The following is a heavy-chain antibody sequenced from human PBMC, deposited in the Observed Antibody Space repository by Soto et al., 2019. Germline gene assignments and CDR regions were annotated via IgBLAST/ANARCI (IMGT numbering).Heavy chain of an antibody. V-gene: IGHV3-23*01. J-gene: IGHJ4*02. CDR3: AKDAPYYYDSSGYYGPFDY. D-gene: IGHD3-22*01. CDR1: GFMFANYA. Sequence: GSLRLSCAASGFMFANYAMGWVRQAPGRGLEWVSAITGSGGGTYYADSVKGRVTVSRDNSENTLYLQMNSLRAEDTAMYYCAKDAPYYYDSSGYYGPFDYWGQGTLVTVS. CDR2: ITGSGGGT.